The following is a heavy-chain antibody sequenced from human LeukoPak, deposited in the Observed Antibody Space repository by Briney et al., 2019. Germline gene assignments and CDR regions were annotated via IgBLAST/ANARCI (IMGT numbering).Heavy chain of an antibody. Sequence: GGPLRLSCAASGFIFTSYWMSWVRQAPGKGLEWVANIKQDGSEKYYVDSVKGRFTISRDNAKNSLFLQMSSLRAEDTAVYYCARHVRFEGVDYWGQGTLVTVSS. CDR1: GFIFTSYW. CDR3: ARHVRFEGVDY. V-gene: IGHV3-7*01. D-gene: IGHD3-3*01. CDR2: IKQDGSEK. J-gene: IGHJ4*02.